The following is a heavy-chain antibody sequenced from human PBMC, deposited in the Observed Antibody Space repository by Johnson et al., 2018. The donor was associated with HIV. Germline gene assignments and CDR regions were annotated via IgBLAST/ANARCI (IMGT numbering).Heavy chain of an antibody. D-gene: IGHD3-22*01. CDR3: ASSYYYDSSGYSGAFDI. CDR1: GFTVSSNE. Sequence: VQLVESRGVLVQPGGSLRLSCAASGFTVSSNEMSWVRQAPGKGLEWVSSISGGSTYYADSVQGRFTISRDNAKNSLYLQMNSLRAEDTAVYYCASSYYYDSSGYSGAFDIWGQGTMVTVSS. CDR2: ISGGST. V-gene: IGHV3-38-3*01. J-gene: IGHJ3*02.